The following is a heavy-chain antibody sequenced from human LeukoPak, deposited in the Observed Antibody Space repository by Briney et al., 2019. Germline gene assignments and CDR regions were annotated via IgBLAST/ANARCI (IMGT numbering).Heavy chain of an antibody. CDR3: ASNTGTVFDY. CDR2: VYYSGST. V-gene: IGHV4-59*01. CDR1: GDFITAYY. D-gene: IGHD7-27*01. Sequence: PSETLSLTCTVSGDFITAYYWSWIRQPPGKGLEWIGYVYYSGSTEYNPSLRSRVTISLEMSRRQFSLNLTSVTAADTAVYYCASNTGTVFDYWGQGALVTVSS. J-gene: IGHJ4*02.